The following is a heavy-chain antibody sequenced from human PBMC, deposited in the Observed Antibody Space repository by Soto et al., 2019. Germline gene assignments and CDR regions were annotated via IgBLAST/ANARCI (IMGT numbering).Heavy chain of an antibody. CDR3: TRGLEAGYYFAY. CDR1: GFNFSSYA. D-gene: IGHD3-22*01. J-gene: IGHJ4*02. CDR2: ITTSGDRS. Sequence: EVHLLESGGRLIQPGGSLRLSCAASGFNFSSYAMSWIRQAPGKGPEWVAGITTSGDRSGYADSVKGRFTVSRDNSQNTMYLQLNSLRGYDTAIYYCTRGLEAGYYFAYWGQGTLVTVSS. V-gene: IGHV3-23*01.